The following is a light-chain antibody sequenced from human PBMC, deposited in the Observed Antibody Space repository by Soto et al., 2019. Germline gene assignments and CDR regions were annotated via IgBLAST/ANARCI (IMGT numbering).Light chain of an antibody. V-gene: IGKV1-9*01. J-gene: IGKJ3*01. CDR2: AAS. CDR1: QGISSY. Sequence: IQLTHSPSSLSASVGDRVTITCRASQGISSYFDWYQQKPWKAPKLLIYAASTLQSGVPSRFSGSGSGTDFTLTNGSLQAEYFATYYCHHLNTFGPGTKVDIK. CDR3: HHLNT.